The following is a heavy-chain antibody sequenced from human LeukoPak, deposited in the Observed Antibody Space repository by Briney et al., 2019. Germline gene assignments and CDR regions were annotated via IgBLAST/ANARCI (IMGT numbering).Heavy chain of an antibody. V-gene: IGHV4-34*01. D-gene: IGHD3-10*01. CDR2: INHSGST. J-gene: IGHJ4*02. CDR1: GGSFSGYY. Sequence: SETLSLTCAVYGGSFSGYYWSLIRQPPGKGLEWIGEINHSGSTNYNPSFKSRVTISVDTSKNQFSLKLSSVTAADTAVYYCARLKKERFGELFSRLTSTPRYYFDYWGQGTLVTVSS. CDR3: ARLKKERFGELFSRLTSTPRYYFDY.